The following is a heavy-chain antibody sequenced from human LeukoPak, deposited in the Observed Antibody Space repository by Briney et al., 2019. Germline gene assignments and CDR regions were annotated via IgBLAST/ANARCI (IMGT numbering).Heavy chain of an antibody. CDR3: ASPSLGYCSSTSCDGFDY. D-gene: IGHD2-2*01. Sequence: PSETLSLTCTVSGYSISSGYYWGWIRQPPGKGPEWIGSIYHSGSTYYNPSLKSRVTISVDTSKNQFSLKLSSVTAADTAVYYCASPSLGYCSSTSCDGFDYWGQGTLVTVSS. J-gene: IGHJ4*02. CDR2: IYHSGST. CDR1: GYSISSGYY. V-gene: IGHV4-38-2*02.